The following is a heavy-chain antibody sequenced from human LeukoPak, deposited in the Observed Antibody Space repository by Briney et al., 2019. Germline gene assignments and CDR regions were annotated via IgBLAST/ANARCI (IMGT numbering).Heavy chain of an antibody. J-gene: IGHJ4*02. CDR2: IHYSGST. CDR1: GGSISSYY. D-gene: IGHD5-12*01. Sequence: SETLSLTCTVSGGSISSYYWSWIRQPPGKGLEWIGYIHYSGSTNYSPSLKSRVTISVDTSKNQFSLKLSSVTAADTAVYYCARHGGYSGYDSFDYWGQGTLVTVSS. V-gene: IGHV4-59*08. CDR3: ARHGGYSGYDSFDY.